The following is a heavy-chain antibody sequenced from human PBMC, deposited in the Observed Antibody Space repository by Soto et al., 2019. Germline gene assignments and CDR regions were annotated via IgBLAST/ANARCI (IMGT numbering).Heavy chain of an antibody. J-gene: IGHJ4*02. CDR1: GFTFGNAW. V-gene: IGHV3-15*01. D-gene: IGHD4-17*01. CDR2: IKSKTDGGTT. CDR3: TLFGTLYGDYDY. Sequence: EVQLVESGGGLVKPGGSLRLSCAASGFTFGNAWMSWVRQAPGKGLEWVGRIKSKTDGGTTDYAAPVKGRFTISRDDSKNTLYLQMNSLKTEDTAVYYCTLFGTLYGDYDYWGQGTLVTVSS.